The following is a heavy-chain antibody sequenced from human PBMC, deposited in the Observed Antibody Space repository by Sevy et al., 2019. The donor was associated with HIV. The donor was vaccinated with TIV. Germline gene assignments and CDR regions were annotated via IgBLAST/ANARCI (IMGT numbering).Heavy chain of an antibody. CDR2: ISPFNGDT. CDR1: GYTFTSYR. V-gene: IGHV1-18*01. Sequence: ASVKVSCQASGYTFTSYRIYWVRQAPGQGLEWMGWISPFNGDTNQAQKLQGRVTMITNTSTKTAYKEMRRLRSDETAVYYCARAYCSGGSCYSLAYWGQGTLVTVSS. D-gene: IGHD2-15*01. J-gene: IGHJ4*02. CDR3: ARAYCSGGSCYSLAY.